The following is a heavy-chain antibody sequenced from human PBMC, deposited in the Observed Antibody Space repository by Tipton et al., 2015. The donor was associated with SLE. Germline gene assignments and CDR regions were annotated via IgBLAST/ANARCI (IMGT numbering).Heavy chain of an antibody. J-gene: IGHJ4*02. V-gene: IGHV4-59*01. D-gene: IGHD3-10*01. Sequence: TLSLTCTVSGGSISSYYWSWIRQPPGKGLEWIGYIYYSGSTNYNPSLKSRVTISVDTSKNQFSLKLNSVTAADTAVFYCARVSGPRGSFDYWGQGKLVTVSS. CDR1: GGSISSYY. CDR2: IYYSGST. CDR3: ARVSGPRGSFDY.